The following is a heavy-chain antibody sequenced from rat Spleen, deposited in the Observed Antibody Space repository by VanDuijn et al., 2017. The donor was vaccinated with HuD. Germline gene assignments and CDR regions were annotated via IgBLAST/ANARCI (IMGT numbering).Heavy chain of an antibody. CDR3: TGEWYYGSSTY. V-gene: IGHV2-43*01. Sequence: QVQLKESGPGLVQPSQTLSLTCTVSGFSLTNFHVTWVRQPPGKGLEWVGVIWAGGSTAYNSLLKSRLSISRDASKSQVFLKMNSLQTEDTAIYFCTGEWYYGSSTYWGQGTLVTVSS. CDR2: IWAGGST. CDR1: GFSLTNFH. J-gene: IGHJ3*01. D-gene: IGHD1-7*01.